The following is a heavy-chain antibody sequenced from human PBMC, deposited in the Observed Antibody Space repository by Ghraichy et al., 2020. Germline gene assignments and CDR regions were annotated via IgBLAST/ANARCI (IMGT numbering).Heavy chain of an antibody. J-gene: IGHJ4*02. D-gene: IGHD5-18*01. CDR2: INPNSGGT. CDR1: GYTFNGYY. V-gene: IGHV1-2*06. Sequence: ASVKVSCKASGYTFNGYYMHWVRQAPGQGLEWMGRINPNSGGTNYAQKFQGRVTMTRDTSISTAYMELSRLRSDDTAVYYCAREDWLDSYGYIADYWGQGTLVTVSS. CDR3: AREDWLDSYGYIADY.